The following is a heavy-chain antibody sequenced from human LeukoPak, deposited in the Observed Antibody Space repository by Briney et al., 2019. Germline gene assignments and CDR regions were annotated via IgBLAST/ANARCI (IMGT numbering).Heavy chain of an antibody. Sequence: ASVKVSCKASGYTFTSYDINWVRQATEQGLEWMGWMNPNSGNTGYAQKFQGRVTITRNTSISTAYMELSSLRSEDTAVYYCARGSGYDILTGYYDFWGQGTLVTVSS. D-gene: IGHD3-9*01. V-gene: IGHV1-8*03. CDR2: MNPNSGNT. CDR3: ARGSGYDILTGYYDF. CDR1: GYTFTSYD. J-gene: IGHJ4*02.